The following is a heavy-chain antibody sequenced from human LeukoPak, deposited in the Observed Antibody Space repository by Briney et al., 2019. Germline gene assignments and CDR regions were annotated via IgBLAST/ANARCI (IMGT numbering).Heavy chain of an antibody. J-gene: IGHJ4*02. CDR3: ARVRSSGWLDY. Sequence: PSETLSLTCTVSGGSISSYYWSWIRQPPGKGLEWIGYIYYSGSTNYNPSLKSRVTTSVDTSKNQFSLKRSSVTAADTAVYYCARVRSSGWLDYWGQGTLVTVSS. V-gene: IGHV4-59*01. CDR1: GGSISSYY. D-gene: IGHD6-19*01. CDR2: IYYSGST.